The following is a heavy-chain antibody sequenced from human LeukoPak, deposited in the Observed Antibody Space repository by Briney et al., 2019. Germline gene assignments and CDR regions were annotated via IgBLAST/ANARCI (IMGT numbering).Heavy chain of an antibody. D-gene: IGHD3-22*01. Sequence: GGSLRLSCAASGFTFSSYWMSWVRQAPGKGLESVANIKQDGSEKYYVDSVKGRFTISRDNAKNSLYLQMNSLRAEDTAVYYCARDTYDSSGYVDYWGQGTLVTVSS. CDR3: ARDTYDSSGYVDY. J-gene: IGHJ4*02. CDR1: GFTFSSYW. CDR2: IKQDGSEK. V-gene: IGHV3-7*01.